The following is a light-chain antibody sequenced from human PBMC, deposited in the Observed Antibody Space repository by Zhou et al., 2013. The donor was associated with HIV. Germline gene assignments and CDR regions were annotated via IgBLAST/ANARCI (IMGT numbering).Light chain of an antibody. V-gene: IGKV1-NL1*01. J-gene: IGKJ2*01. CDR2: GTS. CDR1: QGITNS. CDR3: QQYNSYST. Sequence: DIQLTQSPTSLSASVGDRVTLTCRASQGITNSLAWYQQKPGKAPNLLVYGTSTLQSGVPSRFSGSGSGTVYTLTISSLQPEDFATYYCQQYNSYSTFGQGTKLEIK.